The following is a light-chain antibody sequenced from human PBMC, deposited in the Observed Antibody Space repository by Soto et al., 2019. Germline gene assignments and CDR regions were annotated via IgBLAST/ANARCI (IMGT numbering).Light chain of an antibody. Sequence: EIVLTHSPGTLSLSPGERATLSCSASQSVSNNYLAWYQQKPGQAPRLLIYGASTRATGIPARFSGSGSGTEFTLTISSLQSEDFAVYYCQQYNNWPPLTFGGGTKVDIK. CDR2: GAS. V-gene: IGKV3-15*01. CDR3: QQYNNWPPLT. J-gene: IGKJ4*01. CDR1: QSVSNN.